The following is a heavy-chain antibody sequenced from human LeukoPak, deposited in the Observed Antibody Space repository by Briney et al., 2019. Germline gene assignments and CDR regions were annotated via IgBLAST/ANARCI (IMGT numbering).Heavy chain of an antibody. V-gene: IGHV3-33*01. J-gene: IGHJ4*02. CDR1: GFTFSSYG. Sequence: GGSLRLSCAASGFTFSSYGMHWVRQAPGKGLEWVAVIWYDGSNKYYADSVKGRFTISRDNSKNTLYLQMNSLRAEDTAAYYCARERHLTGYLNWGQGTLVTVSS. CDR3: ARERHLTGYLN. D-gene: IGHD3-9*01. CDR2: IWYDGSNK.